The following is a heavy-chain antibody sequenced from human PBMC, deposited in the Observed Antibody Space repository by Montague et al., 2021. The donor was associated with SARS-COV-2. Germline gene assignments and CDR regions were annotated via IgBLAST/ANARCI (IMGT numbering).Heavy chain of an antibody. J-gene: IGHJ4*02. Sequence: SETLSLTCTVSGGSVSSGGFYWNWIRQPPGKGLEWIRYMYSSGSTNYNPSLKCRVTISLDASKNQFSLRLSSVTPADTAVYYCTREGGYWSQGTLVTVSS. CDR3: TREGGY. CDR2: MYSSGST. V-gene: IGHV4-61*08. D-gene: IGHD1-26*01. CDR1: GGSVSSGGFY.